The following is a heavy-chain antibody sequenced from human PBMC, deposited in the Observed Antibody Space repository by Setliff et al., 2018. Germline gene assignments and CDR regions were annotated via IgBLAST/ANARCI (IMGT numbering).Heavy chain of an antibody. J-gene: IGHJ5*01. D-gene: IGHD3-10*01. Sequence: GESLKISCKASGYRFTSQWIAWVRQTPGRGLEWMGIIYPADSDTTYSPSFQGQVTISVDKSLSTAYLQWSSLKASDSGKCYCARRGYGGYIYGSFDSWGQGTLVTVSS. CDR1: GYRFTSQW. V-gene: IGHV5-51*01. CDR2: IYPADSDT. CDR3: ARRGYGGYIYGSFDS.